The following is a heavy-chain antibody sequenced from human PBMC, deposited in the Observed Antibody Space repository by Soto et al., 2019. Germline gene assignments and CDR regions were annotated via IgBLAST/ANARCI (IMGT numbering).Heavy chain of an antibody. CDR2: IYHSGST. J-gene: IGHJ5*02. CDR1: GGTITSGRYS. CDR3: VRESVAARPNRHDT. V-gene: IGHV4-30-2*06. Sequence: SETLSLTCSVSGGTITSGRYSWNCIRQSPGKGLEWIAYIYHSGSTYYNPSLKSRVTISVDRSENQFSLKLTSVTAADTAVYYCVRESVAARPNRHDTWAPGTL. D-gene: IGHD6-6*01.